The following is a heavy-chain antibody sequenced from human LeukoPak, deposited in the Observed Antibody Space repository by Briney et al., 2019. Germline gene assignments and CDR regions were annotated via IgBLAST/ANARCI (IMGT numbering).Heavy chain of an antibody. CDR3: ASSVSGWGYFDY. Sequence: ASVKVSCKASGGTFSSYAISWVRQAPGQGLEWMGGIIPIFGTANYAQKFQGRVTITTDESTSTAYMELSSLRSEDTAVYYCASSVSGWGYFDYWGQGTLVTVSS. V-gene: IGHV1-69*05. D-gene: IGHD6-19*01. J-gene: IGHJ4*02. CDR2: IIPIFGTA. CDR1: GGTFSSYA.